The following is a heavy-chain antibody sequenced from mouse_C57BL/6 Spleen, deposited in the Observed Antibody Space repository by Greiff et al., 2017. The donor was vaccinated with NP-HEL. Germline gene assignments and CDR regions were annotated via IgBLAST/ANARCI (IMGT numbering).Heavy chain of an antibody. D-gene: IGHD1-1*01. CDR2: INPGSGGT. V-gene: IGHV1-54*01. CDR1: GYAFTNYL. CDR3: ARSHPYEGFAY. J-gene: IGHJ3*01. Sequence: QVQLQQSGAELVRPGTSVKVSCKASGYAFTNYLIEWVKQRPGQGLEWIGVINPGSGGTNYNEKFKGKATLTADKSSSTAYMQLSSLTSEDSAVYFCARSHPYEGFAYWGQGTLVTVSA.